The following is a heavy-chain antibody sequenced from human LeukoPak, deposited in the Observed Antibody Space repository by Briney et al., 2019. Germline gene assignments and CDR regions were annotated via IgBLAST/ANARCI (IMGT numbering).Heavy chain of an antibody. J-gene: IGHJ2*01. Sequence: GGSLSLSCAVSGGTISSYWMSWGRQAPGKGQGRVANRKQDGSEKSYVNSVKGRFTISGDNVTDSLYLQLNSLRVEDTAVSYCARDPGVRWLQPRLCYFDLWGRGTLVTVSS. D-gene: IGHD5-24*01. V-gene: IGHV3-7*01. CDR1: GGTISSYW. CDR2: RKQDGSEK. CDR3: ARDPGVRWLQPRLCYFDL.